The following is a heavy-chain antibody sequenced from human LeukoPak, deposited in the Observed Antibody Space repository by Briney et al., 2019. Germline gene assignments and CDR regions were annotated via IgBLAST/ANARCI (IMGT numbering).Heavy chain of an antibody. J-gene: IGHJ5*02. Sequence: ASVKVSCKASGYTFTNYGISWVRQAPGQGLEWMGWISAYNGNTNYAQKLQGRVTMTTDTSTSTAYMELRSLRSDDTAVYYCARVMYYYGSGSYPPNWFDPWGQGTLVTVSS. CDR2: ISAYNGNT. CDR3: ARVMYYYGSGSYPPNWFDP. D-gene: IGHD3-10*01. CDR1: GYTFTNYG. V-gene: IGHV1-18*01.